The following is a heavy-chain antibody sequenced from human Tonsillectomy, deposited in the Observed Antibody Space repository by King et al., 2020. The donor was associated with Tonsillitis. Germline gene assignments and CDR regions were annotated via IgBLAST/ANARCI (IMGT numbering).Heavy chain of an antibody. J-gene: IGHJ4*02. CDR2: IRYDGSNK. CDR1: GFTFSSYG. V-gene: IGHV3-30*02. D-gene: IGHD3-22*01. Sequence: VQLVESGGGVVQPGGSLRLSCAASGFTFSSYGMHWVRQAPGKGLEWVAFIRYDGSNKYYADSVKGRFTISRDNSKNTLYLQMNSLRAEDTAVDYCAKDDDSSGYYLDDWGQGTLVTVSA. CDR3: AKDDDSSGYYLDD.